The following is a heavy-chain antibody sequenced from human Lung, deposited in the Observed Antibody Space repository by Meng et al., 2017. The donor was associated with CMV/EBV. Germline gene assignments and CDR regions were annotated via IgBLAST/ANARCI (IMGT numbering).Heavy chain of an antibody. CDR2: ITWNSANI. J-gene: IGHJ3*02. CDR1: GFNFHDYP. Sequence: SCAASGFNFHDYPMHWVRQVPGKGLEWVSGITWNSANIAYADSVKGRFTISRDNAEDSLYLQMKSLKPEDTAFYYCARSRRSSVDAFDIWGQGKXV. CDR3: ARSRRSSVDAFDI. V-gene: IGHV3-9*01.